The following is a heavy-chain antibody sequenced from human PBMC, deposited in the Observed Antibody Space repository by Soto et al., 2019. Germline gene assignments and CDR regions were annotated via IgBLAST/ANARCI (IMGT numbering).Heavy chain of an antibody. D-gene: IGHD3-22*01. CDR3: VRARSTDSRPDY. V-gene: IGHV3-21*01. J-gene: IGHJ4*02. CDR1: GFTFSLYS. CDR2: ITSSSSYI. Sequence: GGSRRLSCPASGFTFSLYSRIWVRQAPGKGLEWVASITSSSSYIYYEDSLKGRFTISRDNAKNSLFLQLDSLRAEDTAVYFCVRARSTDSRPDYLGQGTLVTVSS.